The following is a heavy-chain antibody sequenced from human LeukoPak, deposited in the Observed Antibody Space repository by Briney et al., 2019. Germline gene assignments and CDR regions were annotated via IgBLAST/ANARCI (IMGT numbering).Heavy chain of an antibody. V-gene: IGHV4-34*01. Sequence: SETLSLTCAVYGGSFSGYYWSWIRQPPGKGLEWIGEINHSGSTNYNPSLKSRVTISVDTSKNQFSLKLSSVTAADTAVYYCARDRVEMATITRYFDLWGRGTLVTVSS. CDR3: ARDRVEMATITRYFDL. CDR2: INHSGST. D-gene: IGHD5-24*01. CDR1: GGSFSGYY. J-gene: IGHJ2*01.